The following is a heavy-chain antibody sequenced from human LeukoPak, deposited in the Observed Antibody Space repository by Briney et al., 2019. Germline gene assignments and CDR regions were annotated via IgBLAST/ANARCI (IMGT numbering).Heavy chain of an antibody. CDR2: INPSGGST. CDR1: GYTFTNYA. Sequence: ASVKVSCKASGYTFTNYAMHWVRQAPGQGLEWMGLINPSGGSTRYAQKFQGRVAMTRDMSTSTVYMELSSLRSEDTAVYYCARALPHRRLMDTTMEQHWFDPWGQGTLVTVSS. CDR3: ARALPHRRLMDTTMEQHWFDP. V-gene: IGHV1-46*01. D-gene: IGHD5-18*01. J-gene: IGHJ5*02.